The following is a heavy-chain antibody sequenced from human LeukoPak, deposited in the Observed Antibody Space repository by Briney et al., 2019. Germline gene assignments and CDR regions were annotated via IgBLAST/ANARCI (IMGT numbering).Heavy chain of an antibody. Sequence: SETLSLTCTVSGGSVSSGSYYWSWIRQPPGKGLEWIGYIYYSGSTNYNPSLKSRVTISVDTSKNQFSLKLSPVTAADTAVYYCAREYDSSGYYDYWGQGTLVTVSS. CDR1: GGSVSSGSYY. CDR2: IYYSGST. CDR3: AREYDSSGYYDY. D-gene: IGHD3-22*01. J-gene: IGHJ4*02. V-gene: IGHV4-61*01.